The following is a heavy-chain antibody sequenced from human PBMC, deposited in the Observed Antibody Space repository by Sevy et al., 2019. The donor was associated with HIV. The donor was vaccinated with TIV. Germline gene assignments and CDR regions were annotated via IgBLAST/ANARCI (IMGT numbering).Heavy chain of an antibody. Sequence: GGSLRLSCAASGFTFGNYWMTWVWQAPGKGLEWVANIKEDGSGRFYVDSVRGRFTVSRDNAKKTLYLQMNNLRGEDTALYYCARLYSSSSGRGLDNWGQGALVTVSS. D-gene: IGHD6-6*01. CDR1: GFTFGNYW. CDR2: IKEDGSGR. J-gene: IGHJ4*02. CDR3: ARLYSSSSGRGLDN. V-gene: IGHV3-7*01.